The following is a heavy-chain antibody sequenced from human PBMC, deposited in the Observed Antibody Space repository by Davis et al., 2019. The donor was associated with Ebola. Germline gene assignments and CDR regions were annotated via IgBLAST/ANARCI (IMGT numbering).Heavy chain of an antibody. CDR1: GGSFSGYS. Sequence: SETLSLTCAVYGGSFSGYSWSWIRQPPGKGLEWIGYIYYSGSTNYNPSLKSRVTISVDTSKNQFSLKLSSVTAADTAVYYCARAVGYATFFDYWGQGTLVTVSS. V-gene: IGHV4-59*12. CDR3: ARAVGYATFFDY. D-gene: IGHD2-15*01. J-gene: IGHJ4*02. CDR2: IYYSGST.